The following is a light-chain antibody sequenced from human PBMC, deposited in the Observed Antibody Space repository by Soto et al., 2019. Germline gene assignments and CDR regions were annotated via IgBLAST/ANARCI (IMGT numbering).Light chain of an antibody. Sequence: DLVMTQSPASLAVSLGDRATINCKSSQSVLYSSNNKNYLAWYQQKPGQPPKLLIYLPYNRESGVPDRFSGRASGTDGTLTISSLQAEDVDVYYCQQYYSTPRTFGQGTKVELK. J-gene: IGKJ1*01. CDR2: LPY. V-gene: IGKV4-1*01. CDR1: QSVLYSSNNKNY. CDR3: QQYYSTPRT.